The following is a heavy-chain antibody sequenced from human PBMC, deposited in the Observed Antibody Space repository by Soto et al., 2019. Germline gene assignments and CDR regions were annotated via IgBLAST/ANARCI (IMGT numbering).Heavy chain of an antibody. V-gene: IGHV4-59*01. D-gene: IGHD4-4*01. CDR1: GCSISSFY. J-gene: IGHJ4*02. Sequence: SETLSLTCTVSGCSISSFYWSWIRQPPGKGLEWIGYIYYYGNTNYNPSLKSRVTISVDTSKNQFSLKLSSVTAADTAVYYCARDPRFYSHPYHLAYRAQRTPVPVSS. CDR3: ARDPRFYSHPYHLAY. CDR2: IYYYGNT.